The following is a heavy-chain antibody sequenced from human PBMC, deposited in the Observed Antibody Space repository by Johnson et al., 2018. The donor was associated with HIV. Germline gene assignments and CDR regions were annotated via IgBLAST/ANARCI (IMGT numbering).Heavy chain of an antibody. V-gene: IGHV3-66*01. CDR1: GFTVSSNY. CDR2: IYSGGST. J-gene: IGHJ3*01. Sequence: VQLVESGGGVVQPGRSLRLSCAASGFTVSSNYMSWVRQAPGKGLEWVSVIYSGGSTYYADSVRGRFTISRDNSRNTLYLQMSSLRVEDTAMYYCARDGESQQLPLGDAFDVWGQGTMVTVSS. D-gene: IGHD6-13*01. CDR3: ARDGESQQLPLGDAFDV.